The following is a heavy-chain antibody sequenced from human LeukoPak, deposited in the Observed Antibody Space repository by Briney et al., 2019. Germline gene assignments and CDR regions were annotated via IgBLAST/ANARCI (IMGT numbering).Heavy chain of an antibody. CDR3: ARGRTQLWLRRWFDP. Sequence: SETLSLTCAVYGGSFSGYYWSWIRQPPGMGLEWIGEINHSGSTNYNPSLKSRVTISVDTSKNQFSLKLSSVTAADTAVYYCARGRTQLWLRRWFDPWGQGTLVTVSS. V-gene: IGHV4-34*01. D-gene: IGHD5-18*01. CDR2: INHSGST. J-gene: IGHJ5*02. CDR1: GGSFSGYY.